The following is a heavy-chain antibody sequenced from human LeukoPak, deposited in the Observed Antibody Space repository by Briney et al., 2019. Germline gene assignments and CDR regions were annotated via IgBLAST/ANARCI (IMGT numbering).Heavy chain of an antibody. CDR1: GYTFTGYY. CDR3: ARGGGSGWYGRVVHYFDY. CDR2: INPNSGGT. D-gene: IGHD6-19*01. V-gene: IGHV1-2*02. Sequence: ASVKVSCKASGYTFTGYYMHWVRQAPGQGLEWMGWINPNSGGTNHAQKFQGRVTMTRDTSISTAYMELSRLRSDDTAVYYCARGGGSGWYGRVVHYFDYWGQGTLVTVSS. J-gene: IGHJ4*02.